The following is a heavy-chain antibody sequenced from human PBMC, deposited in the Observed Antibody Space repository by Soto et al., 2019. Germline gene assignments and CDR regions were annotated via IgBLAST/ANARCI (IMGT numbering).Heavy chain of an antibody. CDR1: EFPFSSYS. J-gene: IGHJ5*02. V-gene: IGHV3-23*01. D-gene: IGHD3-22*01. Sequence: PGGSLRLSCAASEFPFSSYSMSLVRHAPGEGLEWVSAISGSGGSTYYADSVKGRFTISRDNSKNTLYLQMNSLRAEDTAVYYCAKDLREYYYDSSGYCPWGQGTLVTVSS. CDR3: AKDLREYYYDSSGYCP. CDR2: ISGSGGST.